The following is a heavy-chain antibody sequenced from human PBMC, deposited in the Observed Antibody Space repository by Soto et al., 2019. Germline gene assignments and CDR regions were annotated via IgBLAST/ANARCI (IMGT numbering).Heavy chain of an antibody. V-gene: IGHV4-4*02. CDR3: ATKYCPSTVCYLFDN. Sequence: SETLSLTCAVSGGSITTNHWWSWVRQAPGKGLEWIGEIFHRGTTHHNPSFKGRLTLTVDNSKNQFSLNLSSVTAADTAVYFCATKYCPSTVCYLFDNWGQGTLVTVSS. J-gene: IGHJ4*01. D-gene: IGHD2-2*01. CDR2: IFHRGTT. CDR1: GGSITTNHW.